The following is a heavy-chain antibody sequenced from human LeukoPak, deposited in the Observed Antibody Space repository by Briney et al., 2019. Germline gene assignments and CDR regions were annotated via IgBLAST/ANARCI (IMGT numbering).Heavy chain of an antibody. CDR2: IYTSGST. D-gene: IGHD3-16*02. J-gene: IGHJ4*02. CDR3: ARGDYVWGSYRYYDY. CDR1: GGSISSYY. Sequence: PSETLSLTCTVSGGSISSYYWSWIRQPAGKGLEWIGRIYTSGSTNYNPSLKSRVTMSVDTSKNQFSLKLSSVTAADTAVYYCARGDYVWGSYRYYDYWGQGTLVTVSS. V-gene: IGHV4-4*07.